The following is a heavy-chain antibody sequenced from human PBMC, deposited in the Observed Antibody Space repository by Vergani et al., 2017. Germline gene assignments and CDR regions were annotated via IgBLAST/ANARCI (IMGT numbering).Heavy chain of an antibody. CDR1: GTYISGSSGY. V-gene: IGHV4-39*01. CDR3: GRQFWGGGDYRFDH. J-gene: IGHJ4*02. D-gene: IGHD2-21*01. Sequence: QLQLQESGPGLLKPSETLSLICSVSGTYISGSSGYWGWIRQPPGKGLEWIGSIFYTGTSYYNPSLESRATNSVDTSKNQFSLKLKSVTAADTAVYYCGRQFWGGGDYRFDHWGQGTLVTVSS. CDR2: IFYTGTS.